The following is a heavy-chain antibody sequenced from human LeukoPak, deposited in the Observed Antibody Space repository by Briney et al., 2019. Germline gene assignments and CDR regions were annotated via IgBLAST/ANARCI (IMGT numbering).Heavy chain of an antibody. V-gene: IGHV4-61*02. Sequence: PSETLSLTCTVSGGSISSGSYYWSWIRQPAGKGLEWIGRIYTSGSTNYNPSLKSRVTISVDTSKNQFSLKLSSVTAADTAVYYCARVTDGYNRGYMDVWGKGTTVTVSS. CDR2: IYTSGST. J-gene: IGHJ6*03. CDR1: GGSISSGSYY. CDR3: ARVTDGYNRGYMDV. D-gene: IGHD5-24*01.